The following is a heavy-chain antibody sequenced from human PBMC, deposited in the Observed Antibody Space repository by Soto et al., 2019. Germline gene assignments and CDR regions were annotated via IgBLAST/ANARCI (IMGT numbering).Heavy chain of an antibody. D-gene: IGHD3-22*01. J-gene: IGHJ3*01. V-gene: IGHV4-59*01. Sequence: PSETLSLTCIVSGGSISSYYWSWIRQPPGKGLEWIGYIHYSGSTNYNPSLKTRVTISVDTSKNQISLKLSSVTAADTAVYYCARRLGDSSGYYFDAFDFWGQGTMVTVSS. CDR1: GGSISSYY. CDR3: ARRLGDSSGYYFDAFDF. CDR2: IHYSGST.